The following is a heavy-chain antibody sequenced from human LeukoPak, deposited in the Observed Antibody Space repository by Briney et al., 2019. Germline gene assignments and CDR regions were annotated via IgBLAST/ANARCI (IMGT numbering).Heavy chain of an antibody. CDR3: ARCGGDCYSGFDY. V-gene: IGHV3-7*01. Sequence: GGSLRLSCAASGFTFSSYWMSWVRQAPGKGLEWVANIKQDGSEEYYVDSVKGRFTISRDNAKNSLYLQMNSLRAEDTAVYYCARCGGDCYSGFDYWGQGTLVTVSS. CDR1: GFTFSSYW. D-gene: IGHD2-21*02. J-gene: IGHJ4*02. CDR2: IKQDGSEE.